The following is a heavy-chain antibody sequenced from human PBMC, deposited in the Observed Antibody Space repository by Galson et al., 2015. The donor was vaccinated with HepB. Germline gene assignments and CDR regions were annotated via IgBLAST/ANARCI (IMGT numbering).Heavy chain of an antibody. CDR1: GFPFSSQG. CDR3: ARDSWGNDIGPH. CDR2: IWYDGSNK. Sequence: SLRLSCAASGFPFSSQGMLWIRQAPGKGLEWVALIWYDGSNKYYGDSVKGRFTVSRDNTKNTLYLQMNNLRVDDTAIYYCARDSWGNDIGPHWGQGTLVTVSS. J-gene: IGHJ4*02. D-gene: IGHD3-16*01. V-gene: IGHV3-33*01.